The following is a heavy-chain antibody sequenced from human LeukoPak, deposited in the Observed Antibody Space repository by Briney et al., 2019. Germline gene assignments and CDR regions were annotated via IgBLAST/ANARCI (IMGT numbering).Heavy chain of an antibody. Sequence: SETLSLTCTVSGGSISTYYWNWIRQPAGKGLEWIGRIYTSGSTNYNPSLKSRVTISVDTSKNQFSLKLSSVTAADTAVYYCASTMVRGVLAHYYYYYMDVWGKGTTVTVSS. J-gene: IGHJ6*03. CDR2: IYTSGST. CDR1: GGSISTYY. D-gene: IGHD3-10*01. CDR3: ASTMVRGVLAHYYYYYMDV. V-gene: IGHV4-4*07.